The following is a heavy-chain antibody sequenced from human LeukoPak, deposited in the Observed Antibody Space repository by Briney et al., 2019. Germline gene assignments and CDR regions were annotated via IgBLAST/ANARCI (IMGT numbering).Heavy chain of an antibody. J-gene: IGHJ4*02. CDR2: ISYDGSNK. CDR3: ARGGSGSWSDKYYFDY. V-gene: IGHV3-30-3*01. Sequence: GRSLRLSCAASGFTFSSYAMHWVRQAPGKGLEWVAVISYDGSNKYYADSVKGRFTISRDNSKNTLYLQMNSLRAEDTAVYYCARGGSGSWSDKYYFDYWGQGTLVTVSS. D-gene: IGHD6-13*01. CDR1: GFTFSSYA.